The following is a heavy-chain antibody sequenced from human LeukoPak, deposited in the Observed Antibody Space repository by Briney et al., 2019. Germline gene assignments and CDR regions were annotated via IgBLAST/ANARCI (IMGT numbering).Heavy chain of an antibody. CDR1: GFTFSSYA. CDR2: IYYSGST. Sequence: PGGSLRLSCAASGFTFSSYAMSWVRQAPGKGLEWIGSIYYSGSTYYNPSLKSRVTISVDTSKNQFSLKLSSVTAADTAVYYCVRGGDYGSAYDYFRYWGQGTLVSVSS. D-gene: IGHD5-12*01. V-gene: IGHV4-38-2*01. J-gene: IGHJ4*02. CDR3: VRGGDYGSAYDYFRY.